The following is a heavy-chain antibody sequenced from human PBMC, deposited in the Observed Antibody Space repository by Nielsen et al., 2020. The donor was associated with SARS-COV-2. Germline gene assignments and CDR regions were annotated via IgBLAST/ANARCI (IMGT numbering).Heavy chain of an antibody. J-gene: IGHJ5*02. D-gene: IGHD7-27*01. CDR2: ISWNSGSI. CDR1: GFTFDDYA. V-gene: IGHV3-9*01. CDR3: ARTDPGVPT. Sequence: LRLSCAASGFTFDDYAMHWVRQAPGKGLEWVSGISWNSGSIGYADSVKGRFTISRDNAKNSLYLQMNSLRAEDTAVYYCARTDPGVPTWGQGTLVTVSS.